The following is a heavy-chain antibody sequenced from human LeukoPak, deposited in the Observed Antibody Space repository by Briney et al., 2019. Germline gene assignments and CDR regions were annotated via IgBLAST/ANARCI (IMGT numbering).Heavy chain of an antibody. V-gene: IGHV3-74*01. CDR1: GFTFSSYA. Sequence: GGNLRFTCAAPGFTFSSYAMHWVRQAPGKGLVWVSRINSGGSSTSYAASVKGRFTISRDNAKNTLYLQMNSLRAEDTAVYYCARDPGIAAVDYWGQGTLVTVSS. CDR2: INSGGSST. CDR3: ARDPGIAAVDY. J-gene: IGHJ4*02. D-gene: IGHD6-13*01.